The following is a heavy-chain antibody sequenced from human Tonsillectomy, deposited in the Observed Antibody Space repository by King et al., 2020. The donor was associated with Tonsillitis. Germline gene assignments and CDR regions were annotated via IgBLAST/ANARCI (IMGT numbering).Heavy chain of an antibody. Sequence: VQLVESGGGLVQPGRSLRVSCAASGFTFDDYAMHWVRQAPGKGLEWVSGISWNSDSIGYADSVKGRFPISRDNAKNSLYLQMNSLRAEDTALYYCVKDEGDYYGSGTYYNSFDYWGQGTLVTVSS. D-gene: IGHD3-10*01. CDR1: GFTFDDYA. CDR3: VKDEGDYYGSGTYYNSFDY. CDR2: ISWNSDSI. V-gene: IGHV3-9*01. J-gene: IGHJ4*02.